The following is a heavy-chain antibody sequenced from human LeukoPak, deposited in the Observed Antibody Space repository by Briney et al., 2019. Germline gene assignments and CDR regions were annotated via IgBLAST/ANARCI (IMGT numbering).Heavy chain of an antibody. J-gene: IGHJ5*02. CDR1: GYTFTGYY. CDR2: INPNSGGT. V-gene: IGHV1-2*06. Sequence: GASVKVSCKASGYTFTGYYMHWVRQAPGQGLEWMGRINPNSGGTNYAQKFQGRVTMTRDTSISTAYMELSRLRSDDTAVYYCARAARMKQQIDQQEFDPWGQGTLVTVSS. D-gene: IGHD6-13*01. CDR3: ARAARMKQQIDQQEFDP.